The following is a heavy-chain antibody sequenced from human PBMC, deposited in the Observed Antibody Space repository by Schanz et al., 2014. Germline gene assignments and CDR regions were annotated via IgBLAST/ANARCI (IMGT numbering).Heavy chain of an antibody. D-gene: IGHD6-13*01. J-gene: IGHJ3*01. CDR2: ISTYTGNT. Sequence: QVRLVQSGAEVKKPGSSVKVSCKSSGATFNSYAFGWVRQAPGQGFEWVGWISTYTGNTNYAQRLQDRVTMTTDTSTSTAYMELRSLRSDDTAVYYCARNVIATGRAFDLWGPGTMVTVS. V-gene: IGHV1-18*01. CDR1: GATFNSYA. CDR3: ARNVIATGRAFDL.